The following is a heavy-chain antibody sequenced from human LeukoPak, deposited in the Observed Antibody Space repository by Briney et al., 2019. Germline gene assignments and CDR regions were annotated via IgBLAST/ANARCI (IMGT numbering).Heavy chain of an antibody. Sequence: SETLSLTCTVSGGSISSGGYYWSWIRQHPGKGLEWSGYIYYSGSTYYNPSLKSRVAISVDTSKNQFSLKLSSVTAADTAVYYCARGLASNTNSGDYWGQGTLVTVSS. D-gene: IGHD3-3*01. CDR1: GGSISSGGYY. CDR2: IYYSGST. V-gene: IGHV4-31*03. J-gene: IGHJ4*02. CDR3: ARGLASNTNSGDY.